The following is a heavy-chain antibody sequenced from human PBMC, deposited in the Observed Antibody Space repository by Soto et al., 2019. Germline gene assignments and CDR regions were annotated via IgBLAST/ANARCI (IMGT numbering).Heavy chain of an antibody. CDR1: GGSISSGGYS. V-gene: IGHV4-30-2*01. Sequence: QLQLQESGSGLVKPSQTLSLTCAVSGGSISSGGYSWSWIRQPPGKGLAWIGYIYHSGSTYYNPYLKSRVTMSVDRSKNQFSLKLSSVTAADTAGYYCAGGPGVARNYWGQGTLVTVSS. CDR3: AGGPGVARNY. D-gene: IGHD5-12*01. J-gene: IGHJ4*02. CDR2: IYHSGST.